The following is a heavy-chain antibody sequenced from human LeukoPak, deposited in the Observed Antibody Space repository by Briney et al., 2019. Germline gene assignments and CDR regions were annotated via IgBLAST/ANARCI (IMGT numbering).Heavy chain of an antibody. CDR3: ARRGYTSGWDY. D-gene: IGHD6-19*01. CDR1: GFTFSRYA. J-gene: IGHJ4*02. Sequence: PGGSLRLSCAASGFTFSRYAIHWVRQAPGKGLEWVALISYDESNKYYTDSVKGRFTISRDNSKKTLYLQINSLRAEDTAVYYCARRGYTSGWDYWGQGTLVTVSS. CDR2: ISYDESNK. V-gene: IGHV3-30*03.